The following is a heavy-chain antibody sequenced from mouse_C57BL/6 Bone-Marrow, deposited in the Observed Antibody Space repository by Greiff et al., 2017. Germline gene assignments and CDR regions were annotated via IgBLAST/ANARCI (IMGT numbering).Heavy chain of an antibody. D-gene: IGHD2-4*01. Sequence: QVQLQQPGAELVKPGASVKLSCKASGYTFTSYWMQWVQQRPGQGLEWIGEIDPSDSYTNYNQKFKGKATLTVDTSSSTAYLQLSSLTSEDSAVYYCEGKLYDYDSGFAYWGQGTLVTVSA. J-gene: IGHJ3*01. CDR3: EGKLYDYDSGFAY. V-gene: IGHV1-50*01. CDR1: GYTFTSYW. CDR2: IDPSDSYT.